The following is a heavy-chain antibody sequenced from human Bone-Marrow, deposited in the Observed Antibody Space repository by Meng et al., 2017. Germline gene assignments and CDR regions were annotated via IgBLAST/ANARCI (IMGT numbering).Heavy chain of an antibody. CDR2: IERKRDGGTT. V-gene: IGHV3-15*04. J-gene: IGHJ4*02. CDR3: ATGAAAADH. Sequence: EVAPVESGGGLVKPGGSLRLSCVASGLSFTDAWMSWVRQASGKGLEWVGRIERKRDGGTTDYAAPVKGRFTISRDDSKNTLYLQMNSLISEDTAVYFCATGAAAADHWGQGTLVTVSS. CDR1: GLSFTDAW. D-gene: IGHD6-13*01.